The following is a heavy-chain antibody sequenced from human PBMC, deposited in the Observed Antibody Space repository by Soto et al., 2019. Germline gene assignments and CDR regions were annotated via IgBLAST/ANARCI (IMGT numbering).Heavy chain of an antibody. CDR3: ASGSTVHEYYLDY. D-gene: IGHD4-17*01. V-gene: IGHV3-30-3*01. CDR1: GFAFSSYA. J-gene: IGHJ4*02. CDR2: ISYDGSNK. Sequence: VGSLRLSCAASGFAFSSYAMHWVRQAPGKGLEWVAIISYDGSNKFYADSVKGRFTISRDHSKSTLYLQMNSLRAEDTAVYYCASGSTVHEYYLDYWGQGTPVTVSS.